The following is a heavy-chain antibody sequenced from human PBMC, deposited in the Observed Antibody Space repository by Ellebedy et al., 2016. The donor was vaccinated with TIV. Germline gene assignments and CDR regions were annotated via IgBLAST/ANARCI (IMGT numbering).Heavy chain of an antibody. CDR3: VRDRARPESFDR. CDR1: CFTFSIFV. D-gene: IGHD3-9*01. J-gene: IGHJ3*01. V-gene: IGHV3-30*03. Sequence: GESLKISCVASCFTFSIFVMHLVRQAPGKGLEWVAVMSNDGSNTYYVDSVKGRFTITKDIAKTTLFLQMNRLRAEDTAVYYCVRDRARPESFDRWGRGTMVIVSS. CDR2: MSNDGSNT.